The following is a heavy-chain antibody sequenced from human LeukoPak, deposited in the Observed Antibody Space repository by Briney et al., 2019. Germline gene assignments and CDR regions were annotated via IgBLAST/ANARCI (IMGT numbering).Heavy chain of an antibody. CDR1: GFTFSTFA. Sequence: GGSLRLSCAASGFTFSTFAMHWVRLSPGKGLEWVSSITGSGPYMLYADSVKHRFTISRDNAKNTLYLQMNSLRAEDTAVYYCVRGRNPDRITIIRPKEYYYMDVWGRGTTVTVSS. V-gene: IGHV3-21*01. CDR3: VRGRNPDRITIIRPKEYYYMDV. D-gene: IGHD3-10*01. CDR2: ITGSGPYM. J-gene: IGHJ6*03.